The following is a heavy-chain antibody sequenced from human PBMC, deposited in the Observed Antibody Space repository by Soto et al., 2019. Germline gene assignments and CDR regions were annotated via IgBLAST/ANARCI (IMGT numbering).Heavy chain of an antibody. V-gene: IGHV1-69*02. CDR1: GGTFSSYT. Sequence: QVQLVQSGAEVKKPGSSVKVSCKASGGTFSSYTISWVRQAPGQGLEWMGRIIPILGIANYAQKFQGRVKITADKSTRTAYMELSSLRSEDTAVYYCAGVRDGYCSGGSCPPFDYWGQGTLVTVSS. D-gene: IGHD2-15*01. CDR2: IIPILGIA. J-gene: IGHJ4*02. CDR3: AGVRDGYCSGGSCPPFDY.